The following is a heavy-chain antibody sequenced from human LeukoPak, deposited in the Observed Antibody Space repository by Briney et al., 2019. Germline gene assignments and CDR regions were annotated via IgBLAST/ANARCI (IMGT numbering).Heavy chain of an antibody. J-gene: IGHJ4*02. CDR2: ISTRGGIT. V-gene: IGHV3-23*01. D-gene: IGHD6-13*01. Sequence: GGSLRLSCAASGFTFSSYAMSWVRQAPGKGLEWVSAISTRGGITYYADSVKGGFTISRDNSKNTLYLLMNSLRAEDTAVYYCARIHSSSWADAPTYFDYWGQGTLVTVSS. CDR3: ARIHSSSWADAPTYFDY. CDR1: GFTFSSYA.